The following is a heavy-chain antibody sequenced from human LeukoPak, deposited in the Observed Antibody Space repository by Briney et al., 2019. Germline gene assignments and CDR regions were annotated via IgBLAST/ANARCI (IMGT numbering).Heavy chain of an antibody. CDR2: IYTSGST. CDR1: GGSISSGSYY. V-gene: IGHV4-61*02. J-gene: IGHJ4*02. CDR3: ARPDSSGSFDY. D-gene: IGHD6-19*01. Sequence: PSQTLSLTCTVSGGSISSGSYYWSWIRQPAGKGLEWIGRIYTSGSTNYNPSLKSRVTISVDTSKNQFSLKLSSVTAADTAVYYCARPDSSGSFDYWGQGTLVTVSS.